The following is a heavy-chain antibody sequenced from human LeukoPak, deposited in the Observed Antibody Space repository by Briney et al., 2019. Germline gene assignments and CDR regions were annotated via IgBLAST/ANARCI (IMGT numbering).Heavy chain of an antibody. J-gene: IGHJ4*02. V-gene: IGHV3-33*06. Sequence: GRSLRLSCAASGFIFSNDAVHWVRQAPGKGLEWVAFIWFDGSNKHYADSVKGRFTISRDNSEDTLYLQMNSLRGDDTAVYYCAKDVGKWESLHFFDYWGQGTLVTVSS. CDR1: GFIFSNDA. CDR2: IWFDGSNK. D-gene: IGHD1-26*01. CDR3: AKDVGKWESLHFFDY.